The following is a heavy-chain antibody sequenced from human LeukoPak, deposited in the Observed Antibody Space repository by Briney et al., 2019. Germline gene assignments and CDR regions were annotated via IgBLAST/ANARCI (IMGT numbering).Heavy chain of an antibody. D-gene: IGHD3-10*01. CDR2: IYFSGNT. CDR3: ARAHYLYYYYYMDV. CDR1: GGSISSYY. Sequence: SETLSLTCTVSGGSISSYYWSWIRQPPGKGLEWIGYIYFSGNTNYNPSLKSRVTISVDTSKNQFSLKLSSVTAADTAVYYCARAHYLYYYYYMDVWGKGTTVTVSS. J-gene: IGHJ6*03. V-gene: IGHV4-59*01.